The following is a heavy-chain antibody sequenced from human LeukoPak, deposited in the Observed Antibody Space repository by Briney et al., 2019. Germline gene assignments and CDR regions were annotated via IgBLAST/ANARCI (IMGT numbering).Heavy chain of an antibody. CDR2: ISYDGSNK. CDR1: GFTFSSYG. V-gene: IGHV3-30*18. J-gene: IGHJ4*02. Sequence: GGALRLSCAASGFTFSSYGMHWVRQAPGKGLEWVAVISYDGSNKYYADSVKGRFTISRDNSKNTLYLQMNSLRAEDTAVYYCAKVGQWLLTDEYYFDYWGQGTLVTVSS. D-gene: IGHD6-19*01. CDR3: AKVGQWLLTDEYYFDY.